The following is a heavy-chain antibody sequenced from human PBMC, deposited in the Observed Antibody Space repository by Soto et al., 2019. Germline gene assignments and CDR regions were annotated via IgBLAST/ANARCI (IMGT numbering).Heavy chain of an antibody. CDR2: SRNKVDSYTT. J-gene: IGHJ5*01. CDR3: VKGGWLDF. D-gene: IGHD3-16*01. CDR1: GFPFSDHY. Sequence: GGSLRLSCGASGFPFSDHYMDWVRPAPGKGLEWVGRSRNKVDSYTTEYAASVKGRFTISRDDSKNTLYLQMNSLTAEDTAVYMCVKGGWLDFWGQGALVTVSS. V-gene: IGHV3-72*01.